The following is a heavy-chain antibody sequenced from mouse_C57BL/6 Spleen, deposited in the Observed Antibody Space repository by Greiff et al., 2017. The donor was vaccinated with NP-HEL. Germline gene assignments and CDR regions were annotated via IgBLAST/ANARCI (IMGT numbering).Heavy chain of an antibody. CDR3: ARSTMATGWFAY. J-gene: IGHJ3*01. CDR1: GYTFTSSW. CDR2: IDPSDSYT. Sequence: VQLQQPGAELVMPGASVKLSCKASGYTFTSSWMHWVKQRPGQGLEWIGEIDPSDSYTNYNQKFKGKSTLTVDKSSSTAYMQLSSLTSEDSAVYYCARSTMATGWFAYWGQGTLVTVSA. V-gene: IGHV1-69*01. D-gene: IGHD2-1*01.